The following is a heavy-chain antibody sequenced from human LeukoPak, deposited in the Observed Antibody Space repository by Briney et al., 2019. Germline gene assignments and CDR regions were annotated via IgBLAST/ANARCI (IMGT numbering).Heavy chain of an antibody. J-gene: IGHJ4*02. CDR3: ARDYNYAFDN. Sequence: GGSLRLSCAASGFTFSDYSMNWVRQAPGKGLEWISYIGISSGNTKYADSVKGRFTISGDNAKSSLYLQMNSLRVKDTAVYYCARDYNYAFDNWGQGTLVTVSS. V-gene: IGHV3-48*04. CDR2: IGISSGNT. D-gene: IGHD1-1*01. CDR1: GFTFSDYS.